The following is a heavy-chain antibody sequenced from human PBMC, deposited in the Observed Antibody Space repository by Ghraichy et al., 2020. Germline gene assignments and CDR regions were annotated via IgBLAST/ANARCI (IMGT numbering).Heavy chain of an antibody. CDR3: ARGPVSYGELWFGELLSPELYSVDY. CDR2: IKQDGSEK. CDR1: GFTFSSYW. Sequence: GGSLRLSCAASGFTFSSYWMSWVRQALGKGLEWVANIKQDGSEKYYVDSVKGRFTISRDNAKNSLYLQMNSLRAEDTAVYYCARGPVSYGELWFGELLSPELYSVDYWGQGTLVTVSS. V-gene: IGHV3-7*03. J-gene: IGHJ4*02. D-gene: IGHD3-10*01.